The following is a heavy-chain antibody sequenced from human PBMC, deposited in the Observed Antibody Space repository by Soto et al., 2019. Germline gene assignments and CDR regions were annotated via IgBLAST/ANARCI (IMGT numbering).Heavy chain of an antibody. J-gene: IGHJ6*02. CDR3: ARDAPSGYSSGFSKPVIDV. CDR1: GGTFSSYA. D-gene: IGHD6-19*01. CDR2: IIPIFGTA. Sequence: SVKVSCKACGGTFSSYAISWVRQAPGQGLEWMGGIIPIFGTANYAQKFQGRVTITADESTSTAYMELSSLRSEDTAVYYCARDAPSGYSSGFSKPVIDVWGQGTTVTVSS. V-gene: IGHV1-69*13.